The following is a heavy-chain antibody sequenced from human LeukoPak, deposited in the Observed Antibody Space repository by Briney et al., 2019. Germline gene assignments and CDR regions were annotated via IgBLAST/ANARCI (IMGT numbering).Heavy chain of an antibody. V-gene: IGHV3-21*01. CDR2: ISSSSSYI. Sequence: GGSLRLSCAASGFTFSSYSMNWVRQAPGKGLEWVSYISSSSSYIYYADSVKGRFTISRDNAKNSLYLQMNSLRAEDTAVYYCARAGSSSSRSWFDPWGQGTLVTVSS. CDR1: GFTFSSYS. J-gene: IGHJ5*02. D-gene: IGHD6-6*01. CDR3: ARAGSSSSRSWFDP.